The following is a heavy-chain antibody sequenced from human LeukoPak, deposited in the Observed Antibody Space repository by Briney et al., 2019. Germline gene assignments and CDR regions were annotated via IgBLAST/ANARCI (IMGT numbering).Heavy chain of an antibody. D-gene: IGHD3-10*01. CDR2: MYYSGRT. CDR3: ASTIYGSGSYNFPD. CDR1: GGSIRNSSHY. J-gene: IGHJ4*02. V-gene: IGHV4-39*01. Sequence: SETLSLTCTVSGGSIRNSSHYWGWIRQPPGKGLEWIGSMYYSGRTYYNPSLKSRVTISVDTSKNQFSLKLSSVTAADTAVYYCASTIYGSGSYNFPDWGQGTLVTVSS.